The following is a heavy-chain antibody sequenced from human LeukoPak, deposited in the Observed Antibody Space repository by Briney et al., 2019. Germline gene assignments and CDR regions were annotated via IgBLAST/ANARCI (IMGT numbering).Heavy chain of an antibody. CDR2: IIPIFGTA. CDR1: GGTFSSYA. V-gene: IGHV1-69*05. J-gene: IGHJ6*03. D-gene: IGHD2/OR15-2a*01. CDR3: ASTYGGGYYYYYTDV. Sequence: GASVKVSCKASGGTFSSYAISWVRQAPGQGLEWMGRIIPIFGTANYAQKFQGRVTITTDESTSTAYMELSSLRSEDTAVYYCASTYGGGYYYYYTDVWGKGTTVTVSS.